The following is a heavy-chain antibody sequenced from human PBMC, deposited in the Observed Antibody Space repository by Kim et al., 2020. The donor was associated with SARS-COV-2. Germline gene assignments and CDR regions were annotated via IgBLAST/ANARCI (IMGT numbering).Heavy chain of an antibody. D-gene: IGHD2-2*02. CDR2: ISGSGGST. Sequence: GGSLRLSCAASGFTFSSYAMSWVRQAPGKGLEWVSAISGSGGSTYYADSVKGRFTISRDNSKNTLYLQMNSLRAEDTAVYYCAKQDCSSTSCYNGLGDYWGQGTLVTVSS. CDR1: GFTFSSYA. CDR3: AKQDCSSTSCYNGLGDY. V-gene: IGHV3-23*01. J-gene: IGHJ4*02.